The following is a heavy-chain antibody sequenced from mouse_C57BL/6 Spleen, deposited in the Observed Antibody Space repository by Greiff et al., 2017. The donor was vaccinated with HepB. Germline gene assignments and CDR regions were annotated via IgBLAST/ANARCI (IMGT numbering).Heavy chain of an antibody. Sequence: VKLVESGAELARPGASVKLSCKASGYTFTSYGISWVKQRTGQGLEWIGEIYPRSGNTYYNEKFKGKATLTADKSSSTAYMELRSLTSEDSAVYVCARLYYKDAMDYWGQGTSVTVSS. V-gene: IGHV1-81*01. CDR3: ARLYYKDAMDY. CDR2: IYPRSGNT. J-gene: IGHJ4*01. CDR1: GYTFTSYG. D-gene: IGHD2-1*01.